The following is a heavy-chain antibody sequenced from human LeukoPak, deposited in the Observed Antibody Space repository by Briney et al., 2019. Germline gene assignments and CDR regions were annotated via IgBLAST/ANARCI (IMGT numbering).Heavy chain of an antibody. Sequence: VSAISGSGGSTYYADSVKGRFTISRDNSKNTLYLQMNSLRAEDTAVYYCAKELGNGDAFDIWGQGTMVTVSS. V-gene: IGHV3-23*01. CDR3: AKELGNGDAFDI. D-gene: IGHD6-13*01. CDR2: ISGSGGST. J-gene: IGHJ3*02.